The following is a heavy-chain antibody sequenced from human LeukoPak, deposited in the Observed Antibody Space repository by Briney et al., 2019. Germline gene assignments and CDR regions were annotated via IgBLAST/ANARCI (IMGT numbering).Heavy chain of an antibody. CDR3: ARDGGGGMVGLSKHLYYFDY. CDR2: ISSSSSTI. CDR1: GFTFSSYS. J-gene: IGHJ4*02. V-gene: IGHV3-48*02. Sequence: GGSLRLSCAASGFTFSSYSMNWVRQAPGKGLEWVSYISSSSSTIYYADSVKGRFTISRDNAKNSLYLQMNSLRDEDTAVYYCARDGGGGMVGLSKHLYYFDYWGQGTLVTVSP. D-gene: IGHD2-21*01.